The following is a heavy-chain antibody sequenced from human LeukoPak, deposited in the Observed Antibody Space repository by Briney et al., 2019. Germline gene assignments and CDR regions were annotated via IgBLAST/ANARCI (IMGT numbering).Heavy chain of an antibody. Sequence: SVEVSCKASGGTFSSYAISWVRQAPGQGLEWMGGIIPIFGTANYAQKFQGRVTITADESTSTAYMELSSLRSEDTAVYYCARAPSRDIVVVPAAIGYWGQGTLVTVSS. J-gene: IGHJ4*02. CDR3: ARAPSRDIVVVPAAIGY. CDR1: GGTFSSYA. V-gene: IGHV1-69*01. CDR2: IIPIFGTA. D-gene: IGHD2-2*01.